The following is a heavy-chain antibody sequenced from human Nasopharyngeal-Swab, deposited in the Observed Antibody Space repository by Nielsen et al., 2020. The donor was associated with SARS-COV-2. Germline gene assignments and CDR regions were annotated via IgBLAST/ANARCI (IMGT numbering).Heavy chain of an antibody. Sequence: ASVKVSCKASGYTFTSYSISWVRQAPGQGLEWMGWISAYNGNTNYAQKLQGRVTMTTDTSTSTAYMELRSLRSDDTAVYYCARRELELRGYYYYYMDVWGKGTTVTVSS. CDR2: ISAYNGNT. D-gene: IGHD1-7*01. V-gene: IGHV1-18*01. CDR3: ARRELELRGYYYYYMDV. J-gene: IGHJ6*03. CDR1: GYTFTSYS.